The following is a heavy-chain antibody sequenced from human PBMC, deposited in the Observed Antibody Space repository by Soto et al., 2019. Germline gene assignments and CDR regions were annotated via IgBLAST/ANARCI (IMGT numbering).Heavy chain of an antibody. CDR1: GYSFSSYW. CDR2: IYPGDSDT. CDR3: ARHLAAGNYYYYGMDV. D-gene: IGHD6-13*01. J-gene: IGHJ6*02. Sequence: GESLKISCKGSGYSFSSYWIGWVRQMPGKGLEWMGIIYPGDSDTRYSPSFQGQVTISADKSISTAYLQWSSLKASDTAMYYCARHLAAGNYYYYGMDVWGQGTTVTASS. V-gene: IGHV5-51*01.